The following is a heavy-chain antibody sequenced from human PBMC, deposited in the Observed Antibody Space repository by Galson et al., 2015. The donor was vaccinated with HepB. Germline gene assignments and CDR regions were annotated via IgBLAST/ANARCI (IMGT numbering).Heavy chain of an antibody. CDR3: AKDGAFYSNYGWGYGINV. V-gene: IGHV3-30*18. CDR2: VSYDGSNR. CDR1: GFTFSSFG. D-gene: IGHD4-11*01. J-gene: IGHJ6*02. Sequence: SLRLSCAASGFTFSSFGIHWVRQAPGKGLEWVAVVSYDGSNRYYADSVKGRFTISRDNSKNTLYLQMNSLRAEDTAVYYCAKDGAFYSNYGWGYGINVWGQGTTVTVSS.